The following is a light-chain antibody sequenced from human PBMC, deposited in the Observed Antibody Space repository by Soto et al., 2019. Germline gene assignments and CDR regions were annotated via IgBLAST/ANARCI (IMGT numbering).Light chain of an antibody. CDR2: STN. V-gene: IGLV8-61*01. Sequence: QAVVTQEPSFSVSPGGTVTLTCGLTSGSVSTSYYPSWYQQTPGQAPRTLIYSTNTRSSGVPDRFSGSILGNKAALTITGAQADDECYYYCVLYMGSGISVFGGGTKLIVL. CDR1: SGSVSTSYY. J-gene: IGLJ3*02. CDR3: VLYMGSGISV.